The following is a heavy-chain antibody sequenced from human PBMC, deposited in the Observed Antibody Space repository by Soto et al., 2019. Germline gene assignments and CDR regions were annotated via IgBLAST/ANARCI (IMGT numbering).Heavy chain of an antibody. CDR3: ARDNGDSSGYYSSQH. D-gene: IGHD3-22*01. Sequence: GASVKVSCKASGGTFSSYAISWVRQAPGQGLEWMGGIIPIFGTANYAQKFQGRVTITADESTSTAYMELSSLRSEDTAVYYCARDNGDSSGYYSSQHWGQGTLVTVS. CDR1: GGTFSSYA. J-gene: IGHJ1*01. CDR2: IIPIFGTA. V-gene: IGHV1-69*13.